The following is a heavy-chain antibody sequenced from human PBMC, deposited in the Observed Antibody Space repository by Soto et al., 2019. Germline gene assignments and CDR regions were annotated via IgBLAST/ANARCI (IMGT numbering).Heavy chain of an antibody. D-gene: IGHD2-15*01. Sequence: GGSLRLSCAASGFTFSGKSMHWVRQAPGKGLEWVALISPDGSQIFYADSVRGRFTISRDNSKNTLYLQMNSLRAEDTAVYYCAVVGSFDYWGQGTLVTVSS. CDR1: GFTFSGKS. CDR2: ISPDGSQI. CDR3: AVVGSFDY. V-gene: IGHV3-30-3*01. J-gene: IGHJ4*02.